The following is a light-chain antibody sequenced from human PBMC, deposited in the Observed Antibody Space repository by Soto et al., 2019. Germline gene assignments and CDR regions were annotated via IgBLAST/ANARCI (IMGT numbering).Light chain of an antibody. J-gene: IGKJ1*01. CDR3: QQYKSYST. CDR1: QSISSW. CDR2: KAS. Sequence: DIQMTQSPSTLSASVGDRVTITCRASQSISSWLAWYQQKSGKAPKLLIYKASSLESGVPPRFSRSGSGTEFTLTISSLQPDDFATYYCQQYKSYSTFGQGTKVEIK. V-gene: IGKV1-5*03.